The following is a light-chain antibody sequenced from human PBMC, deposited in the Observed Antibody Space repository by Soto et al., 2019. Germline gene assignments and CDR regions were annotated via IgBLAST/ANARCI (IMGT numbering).Light chain of an antibody. J-gene: IGKJ1*01. CDR1: PSFISTS. V-gene: IGKV3-20*01. CDR3: QQYTSSLT. CDR2: GAS. Sequence: PEDRANIFSRHSPSFISTSFAWYQQKPGQAPRLLIYGASSRATGIPHRFSGSGSGTDFTITISRQEPEDFAVYYCQQYTSSLTFGQGTKVEIK.